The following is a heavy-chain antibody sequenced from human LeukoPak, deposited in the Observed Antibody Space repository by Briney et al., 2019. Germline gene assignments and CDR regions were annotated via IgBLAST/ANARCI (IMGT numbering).Heavy chain of an antibody. J-gene: IGHJ1*01. Sequence: SETLSLTCTVSGGSISSSSYYWGWIRRPPGKGLEWIGSIYYSGSTYYTPSLKSRVTISVDTSKNQFSLKLSSVTAADTAVYYCATTGSSGYPLGWSAEYFQHWGQGTLVTVSS. CDR3: ATTGSSGYPLGWSAEYFQH. V-gene: IGHV4-39*01. CDR1: GGSISSSSYY. D-gene: IGHD3-22*01. CDR2: IYYSGST.